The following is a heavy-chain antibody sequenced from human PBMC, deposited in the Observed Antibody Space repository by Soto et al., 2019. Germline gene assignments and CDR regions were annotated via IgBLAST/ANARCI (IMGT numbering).Heavy chain of an antibody. V-gene: IGHV1-24*01. D-gene: IGHD1-26*01. J-gene: IGHJ4*02. Sequence: ASVKVSCKVSGYTLTELSMRWVRQAPGKGLEWMGGFDPEDGETIYAQKFQGRVTMTEDTSTDTAYMELSSLRSEDTAVYYCGSSTPQALGLFDYWGQGTLVTVSS. CDR3: GSSTPQALGLFDY. CDR1: GYTLTELS. CDR2: FDPEDGET.